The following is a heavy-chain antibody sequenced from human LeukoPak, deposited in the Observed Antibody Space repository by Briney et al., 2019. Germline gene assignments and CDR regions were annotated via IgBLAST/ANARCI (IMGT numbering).Heavy chain of an antibody. CDR2: ISGNGGST. V-gene: IGHV3-23*01. D-gene: IGHD3-22*01. Sequence: GGSLRLSCAASGFIFRSYAMNWVRRAPGKGLEWVSVISGNGGSTDYADSVKGRFTISRDNSKSTLYLQMNSLRAEDTAVYYCAKVYDSSGYYYGIDYWGQGTLVTVSS. J-gene: IGHJ4*02. CDR1: GFIFRSYA. CDR3: AKVYDSSGYYYGIDY.